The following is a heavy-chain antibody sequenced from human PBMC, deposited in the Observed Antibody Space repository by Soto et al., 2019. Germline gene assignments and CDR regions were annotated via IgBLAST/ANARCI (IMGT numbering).Heavy chain of an antibody. CDR3: ARVGRVVIKARYFQH. V-gene: IGHV4-34*01. Sequence: QVQLQQWGAGLLKPSETLSLTCAVYGGSFSGYYWSWIRQPPGKGLEWIGEINHSGSTNYNPFFKSRVTISVDTSKNQFSLKLSSVTAADTAVYYCARVGRVVIKARYFQHWGQGTLVTVSS. CDR2: INHSGST. D-gene: IGHD3-3*01. J-gene: IGHJ1*01. CDR1: GGSFSGYY.